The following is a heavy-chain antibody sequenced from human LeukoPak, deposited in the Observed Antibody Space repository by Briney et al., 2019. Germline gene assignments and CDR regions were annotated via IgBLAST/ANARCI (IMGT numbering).Heavy chain of an antibody. D-gene: IGHD3-22*01. CDR2: ISSSSSII. J-gene: IGHJ4*02. CDR1: GFTFSSYS. V-gene: IGHV3-48*02. Sequence: GGSLRLSCAASGFTFSSYSMNWVRQAPEKGLEWVSYISSSSSIIYYADSVKGRFTISRDNAKNSLYLQMNSLRDEDTSVYYCARDYYDSSGYLDYWGQGTLVTVPS. CDR3: ARDYYDSSGYLDY.